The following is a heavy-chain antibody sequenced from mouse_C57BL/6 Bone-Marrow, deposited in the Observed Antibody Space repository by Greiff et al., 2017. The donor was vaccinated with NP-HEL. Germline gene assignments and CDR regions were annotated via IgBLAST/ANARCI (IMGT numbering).Heavy chain of an antibody. CDR1: GYTFTDYY. J-gene: IGHJ3*01. CDR2: INPNNGGT. Sequence: VQLQQSGPELVKPGASVKISCTASGYTFTDYYMNWVKQSHGKSLEWIGDINPNNGGTSYNQKFKGKAPLTVDKYSSTAYMELRSLTSEDSAVYYCARRIYDGYLAWFAYWGQGTLVTVSA. CDR3: ARRIYDGYLAWFAY. V-gene: IGHV1-26*01. D-gene: IGHD2-3*01.